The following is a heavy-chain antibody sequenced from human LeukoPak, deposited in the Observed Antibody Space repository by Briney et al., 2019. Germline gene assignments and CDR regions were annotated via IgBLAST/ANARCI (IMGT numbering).Heavy chain of an antibody. Sequence: GGSLRLSCAASGFTFSSYWMHWVRRAPGKGLVWVSRINSDGSSTSYADSVKGRFTISRDNAKNTLYLQMNSLRAEDTAVYYCVRDWGYDSSGYWQKYFDTWGQGTLVTVSS. CDR1: GFTFSSYW. D-gene: IGHD3-22*01. J-gene: IGHJ4*02. V-gene: IGHV3-74*01. CDR3: VRDWGYDSSGYWQKYFDT. CDR2: INSDGSST.